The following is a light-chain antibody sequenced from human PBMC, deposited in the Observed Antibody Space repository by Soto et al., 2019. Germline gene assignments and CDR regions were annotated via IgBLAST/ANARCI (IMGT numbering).Light chain of an antibody. CDR2: SAS. Sequence: DLQVTQSPSSLSASVGDTVTITCRASQSIAYFLNWYQQKPGKAPNLLIYSASSLQSGVPSRFSGSRSGSDFTLTVTNVQPEDFATYYCQQSYTVPLTFGQGTRLEIK. V-gene: IGKV1-39*01. CDR1: QSIAYF. J-gene: IGKJ5*01. CDR3: QQSYTVPLT.